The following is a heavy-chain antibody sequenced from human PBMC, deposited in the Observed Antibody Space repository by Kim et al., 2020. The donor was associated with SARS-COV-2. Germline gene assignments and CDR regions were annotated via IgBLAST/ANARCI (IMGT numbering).Heavy chain of an antibody. D-gene: IGHD3-22*01. CDR2: SYYTGSA. Sequence: SETLSLTCTVSGASISSADYFWSWIRQPPGKALEWIGYSYYTGSAHYNPSLRSRISISVDTSKNQFSLRLSSVTAADTAVYYCARVSVGFGGPSEGDYDLSSYRFEYFDYWGQGNLVTVSS. CDR1: GASISSADYF. J-gene: IGHJ4*02. CDR3: ARVSVGFGGPSEGDYDLSSYRFEYFDY. V-gene: IGHV4-30-4*01.